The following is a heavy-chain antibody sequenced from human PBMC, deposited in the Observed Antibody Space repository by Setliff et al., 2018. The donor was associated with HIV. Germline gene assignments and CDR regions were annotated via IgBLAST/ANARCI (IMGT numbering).Heavy chain of an antibody. V-gene: IGHV1-46*01. CDR3: AREYHIPAADTRVGNYFDY. CDR2: INPSDGAT. CDR1: GYTFTNSF. Sequence: ASVKVSCKASGYTFTNSFMHWVRQAPGQGLEWMGIINPSDGATTYAQKFEDRVTMTRDTPTNTVYMELSSLRSEDTAVYFCAREYHIPAADTRVGNYFDYWGQGTLVTV. J-gene: IGHJ4*02. D-gene: IGHD6-25*01.